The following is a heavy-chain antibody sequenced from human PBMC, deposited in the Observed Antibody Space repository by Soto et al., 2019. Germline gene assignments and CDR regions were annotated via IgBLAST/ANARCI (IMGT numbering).Heavy chain of an antibody. CDR2: IKQDGSEK. V-gene: IGHV3-7*01. CDR1: GFTFSSYW. CDR3: ARDPRDILTGHHDAFDI. D-gene: IGHD3-9*01. Sequence: PGGSLRLSCAASGFTFSSYWMSWVRQAPGKGLEWVANIKQDGSEKYYVDSVKGRFTISRDNAKNSLYLQMNSLRAEDTAVYYCARDPRDILTGHHDAFDIWGQGTMVTVS. J-gene: IGHJ3*02.